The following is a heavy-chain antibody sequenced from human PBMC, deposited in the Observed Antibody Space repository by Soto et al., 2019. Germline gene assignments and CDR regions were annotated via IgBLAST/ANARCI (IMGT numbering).Heavy chain of an antibody. CDR3: AGQTFTIAAASYGRSNWFDP. CDR2: IYFTGNT. V-gene: IGHV4-39*01. Sequence: SETLSLTCSASGGSITSSSHFWGWVRQPPGKGLEWIGTIYFTGNTYYTPSLKSRLTMSIDTSKNEFSLRLNSVTAADMAVYYCAGQTFTIAAASYGRSNWFDPWGPGTLVTVSS. CDR1: GGSITSSSHF. J-gene: IGHJ5*02. D-gene: IGHD6-25*01.